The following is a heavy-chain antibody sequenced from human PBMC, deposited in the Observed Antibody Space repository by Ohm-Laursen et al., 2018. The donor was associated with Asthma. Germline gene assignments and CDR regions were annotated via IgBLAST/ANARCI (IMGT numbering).Heavy chain of an antibody. Sequence: ASVKVSCKASGGTFSSYAINWVRQAPGQGLEWMGWINTNTGNPTYAQGFTGRFVFSLDTSVSTAYLQISSLKAEDSAVYFCAKVRTAGYDALDLWGQGTMVTVSS. CDR1: GGTFSSYA. V-gene: IGHV7-4-1*02. CDR3: AKVRTAGYDALDL. D-gene: IGHD3-9*01. J-gene: IGHJ3*01. CDR2: INTNTGNP.